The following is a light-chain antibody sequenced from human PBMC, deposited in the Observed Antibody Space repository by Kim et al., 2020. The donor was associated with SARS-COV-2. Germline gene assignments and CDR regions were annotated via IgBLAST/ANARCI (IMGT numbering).Light chain of an antibody. Sequence: VSQGQTASITCSGDKLGDKYVCWYQQKPGQSPVLVIYQDTKRPSGIPERFSGSNSGITATLTISGTQGMDEADYYCQAWDSSTHVVFGGGTQLTVL. V-gene: IGLV3-1*01. CDR1: KLGDKY. CDR3: QAWDSSTHVV. J-gene: IGLJ2*01. CDR2: QDT.